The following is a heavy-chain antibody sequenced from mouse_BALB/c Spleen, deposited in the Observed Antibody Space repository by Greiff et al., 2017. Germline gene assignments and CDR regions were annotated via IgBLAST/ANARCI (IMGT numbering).Heavy chain of an antibody. J-gene: IGHJ3*01. D-gene: IGHD1-1*01. V-gene: IGHV1S29*02. Sequence: VQLQQSGPELVKPGASVKISCKASGYAFTDYNMHWVKQSHGKSLEWIGYIYPYNGGTGYNQKFKSKATLTVDNSSSTAYMELRSLTSEDSAVYYCARGGSSPGAYWGQGTLVTVSA. CDR3: ARGGSSPGAY. CDR1: GYAFTDYN. CDR2: IYPYNGGT.